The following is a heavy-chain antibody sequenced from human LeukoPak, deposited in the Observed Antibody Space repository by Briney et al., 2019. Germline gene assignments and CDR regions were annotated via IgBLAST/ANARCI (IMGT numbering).Heavy chain of an antibody. CDR1: GGSFSGYY. V-gene: IGHV4-34*01. Sequence: SETLSLTCAVYGGSFSGYYWSWIRQPPGKGLEWIGEINHSGSTNYNPSLKSRATISVDTSKNQFSLKLSSVTAADTAVYYCARGRMVRGPYYDYWGQGTLVTVSS. J-gene: IGHJ4*02. CDR2: INHSGST. CDR3: ARGRMVRGPYYDY. D-gene: IGHD3-10*01.